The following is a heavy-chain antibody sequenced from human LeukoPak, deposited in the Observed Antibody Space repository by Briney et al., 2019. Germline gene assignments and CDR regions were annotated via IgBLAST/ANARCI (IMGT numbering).Heavy chain of an antibody. CDR2: IIPIFGTA. V-gene: IGHV1-69*05. CDR3: AGGDYYDSSGYYQQFDY. J-gene: IGHJ4*02. CDR1: GGTFSSYA. Sequence: ASVKVSCKASGGTFSSYAISWVRQAPGQGLEWMGGIIPIFGTANYAQKFQGRVTITTDESTSTAYMELSSLRPEDTAVYYCAGGDYYDSSGYYQQFDYWGQGTLVTVSS. D-gene: IGHD3-22*01.